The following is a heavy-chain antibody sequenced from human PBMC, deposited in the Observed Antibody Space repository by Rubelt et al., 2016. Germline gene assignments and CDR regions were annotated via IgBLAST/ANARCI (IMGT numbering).Heavy chain of an antibody. Sequence: EVQLLESGGGLVQPGGSPRLSCAASGFTFSIYAMNWVRQAPGKGLEWVSYISGSGGSTYYADSVKGRFTISRDNSKNTLYRQMNSRRAEDTAGYYWAREHVGYSSLDVWGQGTTVTVSS. V-gene: IGHV3-23*01. CDR1: GFTFSIYA. D-gene: IGHD6-13*01. CDR2: ISGSGGST. J-gene: IGHJ6*02. CDR3: AREHVGYSSLDV.